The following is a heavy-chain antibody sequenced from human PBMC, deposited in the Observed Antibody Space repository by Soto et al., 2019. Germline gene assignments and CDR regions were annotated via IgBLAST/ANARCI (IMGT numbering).Heavy chain of an antibody. CDR3: GRRRIQLGAWSNAFDI. Sequence: PSETLSLTCTVSGGSISSYYWSWIRQPPGKGLEWIGYIYYSGSTNYNPSLKSRVTISVDTSKNQFSLKLSSVTAADTAVYYCGRRRIQLGAWSNAFDIWGQGTMVTVSS. J-gene: IGHJ3*02. V-gene: IGHV4-59*08. CDR1: GGSISSYY. CDR2: IYYSGST. D-gene: IGHD5-18*01.